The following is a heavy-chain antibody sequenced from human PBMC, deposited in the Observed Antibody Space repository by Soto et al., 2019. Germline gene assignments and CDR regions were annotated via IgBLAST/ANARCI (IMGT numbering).Heavy chain of an antibody. CDR2: IWYDGSNK. J-gene: IGHJ3*02. V-gene: IGHV3-33*01. CDR1: GFTFSSYG. CDR3: ARDRRPPRSADAFDI. Sequence: GGSLRLSCAVSGFTFSSYGMHWVRQAPGKGLEWVAVIWYDGSNKYYADSVKGRFTISRDNSKNTLYLQMNSLRAEDTAVYYCARDRRPPRSADAFDIWGQGTMVTV.